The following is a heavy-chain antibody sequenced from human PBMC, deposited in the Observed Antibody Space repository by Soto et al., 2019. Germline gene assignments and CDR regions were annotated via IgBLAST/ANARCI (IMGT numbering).Heavy chain of an antibody. CDR2: IKPDGSDK. J-gene: IGHJ4*02. CDR1: GFTFHNYG. CDR3: ARENYFDY. V-gene: IGHV3-7*01. Sequence: EVQLVESGGGLVQPGGSLRLACAASGFTFHNYGMGWVRQTPDKGLEWVANIKPDGSDKYYVDSVKGRFTISRDNAKTSLYLQMNSLRAEDTAVYYCARENYFDYWGPGTLVTVSS.